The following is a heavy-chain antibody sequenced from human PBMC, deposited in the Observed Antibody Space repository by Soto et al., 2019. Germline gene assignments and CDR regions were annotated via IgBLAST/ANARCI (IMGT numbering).Heavy chain of an antibody. J-gene: IGHJ3*02. CDR3: ARDHHYGDYVGMAFDI. Sequence: QVQLQESGPGLVKRSETLSLTCTVSGGSISSYYWSWIRQPPGKGLEWIGYIYYSGSTNYNPSLKSRVTISVDTSKNQFSLKLSSVTAADTAVYYCARDHHYGDYVGMAFDIWGQGTMVTVSS. CDR1: GGSISSYY. V-gene: IGHV4-59*01. CDR2: IYYSGST. D-gene: IGHD4-17*01.